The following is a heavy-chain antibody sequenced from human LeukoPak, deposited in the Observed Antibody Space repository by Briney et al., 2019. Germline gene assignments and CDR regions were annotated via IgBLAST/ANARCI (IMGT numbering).Heavy chain of an antibody. CDR3: ARHAGGYQPPDY. CDR1: GFTFSSYA. CDR2: ISYDGSNK. D-gene: IGHD5-12*01. V-gene: IGHV3-30-3*01. J-gene: IGHJ4*02. Sequence: QPGRSLRLSCAASGFTFSSYAMHWVRQAPGKGLEWVAVISYDGSNKYYADSVKGRFTISRDNSKNTLYLQMNSLRAEDTAVYYCARHAGGYQPPDYWGQGTLVTVSS.